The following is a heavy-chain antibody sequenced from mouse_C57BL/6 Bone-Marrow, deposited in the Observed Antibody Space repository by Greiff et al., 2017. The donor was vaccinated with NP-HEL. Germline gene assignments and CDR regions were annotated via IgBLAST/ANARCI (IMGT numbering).Heavy chain of an antibody. D-gene: IGHD1-1*01. Sequence: VQLKESGPGLVKPSQSLSLTCSVTGYSITSGYYWNWIRQFPGNKLEWMGYISYDGSNNYNPSLKNRTSITRDTPKNQFFLKLNSVTTEDTATCFFARDPGAGSSFFYFDYWRQGTTLTVSS. J-gene: IGHJ2*01. CDR3: ARDPGAGSSFFYFDY. V-gene: IGHV3-6*01. CDR1: GYSITSGYY. CDR2: ISYDGSN.